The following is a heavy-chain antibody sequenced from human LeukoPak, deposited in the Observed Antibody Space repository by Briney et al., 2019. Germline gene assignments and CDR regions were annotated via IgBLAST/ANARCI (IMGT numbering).Heavy chain of an antibody. D-gene: IGHD6-13*01. J-gene: IGHJ4*02. CDR1: GFTFSSYA. CDR2: ISGSGGST. V-gene: IGHV3-23*01. Sequence: GGSLRLSCATSGFTFSSYAMSWVRQAPGKGLEWVSAISGSGGSTYYADSVRGRFTISRDNSKNTLYLQMNSLRAEDTAVYYCAKGTGHSSSWYNDYWGQGTLVTVSS. CDR3: AKGTGHSSSWYNDY.